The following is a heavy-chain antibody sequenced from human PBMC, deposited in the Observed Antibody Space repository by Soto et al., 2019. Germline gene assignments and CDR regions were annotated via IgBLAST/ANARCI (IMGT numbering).Heavy chain of an antibody. V-gene: IGHV1-2*04. CDR3: ARDIRPDSSGWYGMDV. Sequence: QVQLVQSGAEVRKPGASVKVSCKASGYTFTAYYLHWVRQAPGQGLEWMGWINPNSGGTVYAQKFKGWVTMTRDTSFTTAYMELSSLKSDDTAVYYCARDIRPDSSGWYGMDVWGQGTTVTVSS. CDR2: INPNSGGT. D-gene: IGHD6-19*01. CDR1: GYTFTAYY. J-gene: IGHJ6*02.